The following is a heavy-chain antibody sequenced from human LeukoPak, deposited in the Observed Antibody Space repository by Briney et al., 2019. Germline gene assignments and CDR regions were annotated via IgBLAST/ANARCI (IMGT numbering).Heavy chain of an antibody. CDR2: INHSGGT. D-gene: IGHD3-10*01. CDR3: ARGVDYYGV. CDR1: GVSFSGYS. V-gene: IGHV4-34*01. Sequence: PSETLSLTCAVYGVSFSGYSWNWIRQPPVKGLEWIGEINHSGGTNYNPSLKSRVTISVDTSKKQFSLKLSSVTAADTAVYYCARGVDYYGVWGQGTLVTVSS. J-gene: IGHJ4*02.